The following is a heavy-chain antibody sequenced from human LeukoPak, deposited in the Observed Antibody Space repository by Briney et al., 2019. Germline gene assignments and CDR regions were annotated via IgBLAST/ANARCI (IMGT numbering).Heavy chain of an antibody. CDR1: GFTIDDYA. CDR2: INGDGGST. V-gene: IGHV3-43*02. CDR3: AKDIRDYYDSSGYPKADY. J-gene: IGHJ4*02. D-gene: IGHD3-22*01. Sequence: GGSLRLSCVASGFTIDDYAMHWVRQAPGKGLEWVSLINGDGGSTYNADSVKGRFTISRDNSKNSLYLQKNSLRTEDTALYYCAKDIRDYYDSSGYPKADYWGQGTLVTVSS.